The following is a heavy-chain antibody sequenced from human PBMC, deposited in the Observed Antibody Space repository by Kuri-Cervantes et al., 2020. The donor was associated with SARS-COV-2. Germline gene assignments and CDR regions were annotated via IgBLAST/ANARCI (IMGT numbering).Heavy chain of an antibody. V-gene: IGHV3-9*01. D-gene: IGHD6-6*01. J-gene: IGHJ5*02. CDR1: GFTFSNAW. Sequence: LSLTCAASGFTFSNAWMSWVRQAPGKGLEWVSGISWNSGSIGYADSVKGRFTISRDNAKNSLYLQMDSLRAEDTALYYCAKDIREQLVGGVGWFDPWGQGTLVTVSS. CDR3: AKDIREQLVGGVGWFDP. CDR2: ISWNSGSI.